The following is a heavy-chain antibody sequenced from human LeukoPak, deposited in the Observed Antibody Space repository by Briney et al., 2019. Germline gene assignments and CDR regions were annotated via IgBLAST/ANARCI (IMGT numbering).Heavy chain of an antibody. J-gene: IGHJ3*02. CDR2: INHSGST. D-gene: IGHD6-19*01. CDR3: ARVKSYSSGWQNAFDI. CDR1: GGSFSGYY. Sequence: SETLSLTCAVYGGSFSGYYWSWIRQPPGKGLEWIGEINHSGSTNYNPSLKSRVTISVDTSRNQFSLKLSSVTAADTAVYYCARVKSYSSGWQNAFDIWGQGTMVTVSS. V-gene: IGHV4-34*01.